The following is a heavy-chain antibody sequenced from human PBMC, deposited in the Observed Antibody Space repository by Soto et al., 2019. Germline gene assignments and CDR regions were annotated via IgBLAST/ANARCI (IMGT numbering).Heavy chain of an antibody. CDR2: IWYDGSNK. V-gene: IGHV3-33*01. J-gene: IGHJ4*02. Sequence: QVQLVESGGGVVQPGRSLRLSCAASGFTFSSYGMHWVRQAPGKGLEWVAVIWYDGSNKYYADSVKGRFTISKDNSKNPLYLQMSILRAEDTAVYYCARGGVSIVVVVAADLYFDYWGQGTLVTVSS. CDR3: ARGGVSIVVVVAADLYFDY. D-gene: IGHD2-15*01. CDR1: GFTFSSYG.